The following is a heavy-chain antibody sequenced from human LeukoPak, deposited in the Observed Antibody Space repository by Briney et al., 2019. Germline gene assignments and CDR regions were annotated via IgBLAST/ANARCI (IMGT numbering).Heavy chain of an antibody. J-gene: IGHJ4*02. CDR2: IKSKTDGGTT. V-gene: IGHV3-15*01. D-gene: IGHD3-22*01. CDR1: GFTFSNAW. CDR3: TTRYLAVVITLRGRFDY. Sequence: GGSLRLACAASGFTFSNAWMSWVSQAAEEGMEWVGRIKSKTDGGTTDYAAPVKGRFTISRDDSKTTLYLKMHSLKTEDTAVYYCTTRYLAVVITLRGRFDYWGQGTLVTVSS.